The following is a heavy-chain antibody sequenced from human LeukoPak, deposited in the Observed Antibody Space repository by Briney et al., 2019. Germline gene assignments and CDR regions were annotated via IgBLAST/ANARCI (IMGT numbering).Heavy chain of an antibody. CDR1: GGSFTYYF. J-gene: IGHJ6*02. CDR3: ARGRIAKIVVVHSFSYGMDV. D-gene: IGHD3-22*01. V-gene: IGHV4-34*01. CDR2: TNDYTGDT. Sequence: SETLSLTCTVFGGSFTYYFWTWLRHSPGKGLAWIGETNDYTGDTKYNPFLNSRVSISLEKSKNQLSLELRSVTAADTAVYYCARGRIAKIVVVHSFSYGMDVWGQGTTVTVSS.